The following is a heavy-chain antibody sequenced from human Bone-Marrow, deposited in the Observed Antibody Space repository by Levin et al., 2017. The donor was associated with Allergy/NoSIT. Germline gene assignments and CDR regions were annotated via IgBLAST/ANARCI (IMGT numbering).Heavy chain of an antibody. CDR1: GFTFSSYG. CDR3: ARAWALLWSTGY. Sequence: GGSLRLSCAASGFTFSSYGMHWVRQAPGKGLEWVAVISYDGSNKYYADSVKGRFTISRDNSKNTLYLQMNSLRAEDTAVYYCARAWALLWSTGYWGQGTLVTVSS. V-gene: IGHV3-30*03. D-gene: IGHD3-10*01. CDR2: ISYDGSNK. J-gene: IGHJ4*02.